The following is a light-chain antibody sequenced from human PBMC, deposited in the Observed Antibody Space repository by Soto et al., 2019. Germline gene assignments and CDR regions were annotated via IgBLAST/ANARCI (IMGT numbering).Light chain of an antibody. CDR2: GAS. Sequence: DIQMTQSPSSLSASVGDRVTITCRASQDINNYLAWYQQKPGKVPKLLIYGASTLESGVPSRFSGSGSGTEFTLTISSLQSGDFATYYCQQYNTYPWTFGQGTKVDIK. CDR1: QDINNY. J-gene: IGKJ1*01. V-gene: IGKV1-16*01. CDR3: QQYNTYPWT.